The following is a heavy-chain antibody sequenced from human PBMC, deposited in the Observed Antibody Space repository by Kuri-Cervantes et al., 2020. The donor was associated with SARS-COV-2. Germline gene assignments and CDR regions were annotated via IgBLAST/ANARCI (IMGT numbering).Heavy chain of an antibody. CDR3: SFSGNLNHYYMDV. Sequence: ASVKVSCKASGYTFTGYYMHWVRQAPGQGLEWMGWISAYNGNTNYAQKLQGRVTMTTDTSTSTAYMELSSLRSEDTAVYYCSFSGNLNHYYMDVWGKGTTVTVSS. D-gene: IGHD3-10*01. CDR1: GYTFTGYY. J-gene: IGHJ6*03. CDR2: ISAYNGNT. V-gene: IGHV1-18*04.